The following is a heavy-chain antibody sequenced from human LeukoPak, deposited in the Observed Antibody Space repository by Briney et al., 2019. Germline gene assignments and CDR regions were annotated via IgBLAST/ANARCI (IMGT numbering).Heavy chain of an antibody. CDR1: SGSIRSYY. J-gene: IGHJ4*02. D-gene: IGHD1-26*01. V-gene: IGHV4-4*07. Sequence: KTSETLSLTCTVSSGSIRSYYWGWVRQPPGKGLEWIGRIYTTGTTQYNPSLKSRVTMSVVTSTNQFSLNLRSMTAADTAVYYCGRQGYTASYYFFDYWSQGTLVAVS. CDR3: GRQGYTASYYFFDY. CDR2: IYTTGTT.